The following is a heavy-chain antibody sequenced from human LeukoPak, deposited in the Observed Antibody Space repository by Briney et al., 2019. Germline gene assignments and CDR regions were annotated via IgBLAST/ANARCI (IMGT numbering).Heavy chain of an antibody. J-gene: IGHJ4*02. CDR2: INPNSGGT. Sequence: ASVKVSRKAAGYTCTGYFMHWVRQAPGQGLEWMVWINPNSGGTNYAQKFQGRLTMTRDTSISTADMELSRLRSDDTAVYYCARDEVGIFDYWGQGTLVTVSS. V-gene: IGHV1-2*02. CDR1: GYTCTGYF. D-gene: IGHD1-26*01. CDR3: ARDEVGIFDY.